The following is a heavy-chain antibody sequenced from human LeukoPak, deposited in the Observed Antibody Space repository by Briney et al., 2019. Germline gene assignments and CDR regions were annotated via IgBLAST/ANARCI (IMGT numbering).Heavy chain of an antibody. D-gene: IGHD1-14*01. V-gene: IGHV4-39*01. CDR3: ARQEVTGYFDY. J-gene: IGHJ4*02. CDR2: IYYSGST. CDR1: GGSISSSSYY. Sequence: SETLSLTFTVSGGSISSSSYYWGWIRQPPGKGLELIGSIYYSGSTYYNPSLKSRVTISVDTSKNQFSLRLSSVTAADTAVYYCARQEVTGYFDYWGQGTLVTVSS.